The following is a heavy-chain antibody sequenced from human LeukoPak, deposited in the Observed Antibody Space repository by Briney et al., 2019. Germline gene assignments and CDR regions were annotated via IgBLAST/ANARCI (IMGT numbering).Heavy chain of an antibody. Sequence: SETLSLTCTVSGYSISSGYYWGWIRQPPGKGLEWIGSIYHSGSTYYNPSLKSRVTISVDTSKNQFSLKLSSVTAADTAVYYCARDRGYSYGYTVYYYYYMDVWGKGTTVTISS. V-gene: IGHV4-38-2*02. CDR2: IYHSGST. CDR3: ARDRGYSYGYTVYYYYYMDV. J-gene: IGHJ6*03. CDR1: GYSISSGYY. D-gene: IGHD5-18*01.